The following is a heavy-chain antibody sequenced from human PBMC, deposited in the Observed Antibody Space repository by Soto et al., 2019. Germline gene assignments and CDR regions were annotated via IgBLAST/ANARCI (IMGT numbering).Heavy chain of an antibody. D-gene: IGHD6-19*01. CDR1: GCTFRSYW. J-gene: IGHJ4*02. CDR3: ARGYSSGWVPQSGFNY. CDR2: IKHDGSEK. Sequence: GGSLRLSCAASGCTFRSYWMIWVRQGPGKGLEWVANIKHDGSEKYYLDSVKGRFTISRDNAKSSLKLSSVTAADTAVYYCARGYSSGWVPQSGFNYWGQGTLVTVSS. V-gene: IGHV3-7*01.